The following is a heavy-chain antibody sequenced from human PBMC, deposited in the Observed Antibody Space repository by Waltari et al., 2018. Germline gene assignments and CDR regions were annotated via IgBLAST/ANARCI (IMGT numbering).Heavy chain of an antibody. CDR2: ISVNSEYI. J-gene: IGHJ4*02. CDR1: GFSFSIYP. Sequence: EVQLVESGGGLGKPGGSLRLSCAASGFSFSIYPMSWVRQAPGKGLEWVAFISVNSEYIFYADSVRGRFTISRDNAKNSLYLQMNSLTAEDTAVYYCASLASIWGQGTLVTVSS. D-gene: IGHD3-3*02. CDR3: ASLASI. V-gene: IGHV3-21*02.